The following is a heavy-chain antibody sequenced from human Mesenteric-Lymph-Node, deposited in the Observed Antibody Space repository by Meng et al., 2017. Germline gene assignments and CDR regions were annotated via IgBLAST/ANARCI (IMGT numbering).Heavy chain of an antibody. D-gene: IGHD3-10*01. J-gene: IGHJ5*02. V-gene: IGHV4-31*03. CDR3: ARASYGSGSPLGESWFDP. Sequence: QVQLQGSGPGLVTPSQTLSLTCTFSGGSISSGGYYCSLIRQHPGKGLEWIAYIHSRWSTYYNPSLRSRLTISVDTSKNQFSLKLSPVTAADTAVYYCARASYGSGSPLGESWFDPWGQGTLVTVSS. CDR2: IHSRWST. CDR1: GGSISSGGYY.